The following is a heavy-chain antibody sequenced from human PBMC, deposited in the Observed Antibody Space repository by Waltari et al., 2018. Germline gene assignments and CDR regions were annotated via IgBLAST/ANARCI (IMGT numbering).Heavy chain of an antibody. CDR1: GYSISSGYY. V-gene: IGHV4-38-2*02. Sequence: QVQLQESGPGLVKPSETLSLTCTVSGYSISSGYYWGWIRQPPGKGLEWIGSIYHSGSNYYNPSLKSRVTISVDTSKNQFSLKLSSVTAADTAVYYCARGETTVPFDYWGQGTLVTVSS. J-gene: IGHJ4*02. D-gene: IGHD4-17*01. CDR3: ARGETTVPFDY. CDR2: IYHSGSN.